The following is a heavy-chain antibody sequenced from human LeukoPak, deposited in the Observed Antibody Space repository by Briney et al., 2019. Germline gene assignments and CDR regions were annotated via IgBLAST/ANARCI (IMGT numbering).Heavy chain of an antibody. CDR2: IKRDGSEK. CDR1: GFTFSSYW. Sequence: GGSLRLSCAASGFTFSSYWMSWVRQAPGKGLEWVANIKRDGSEKYYVDSVKGRFSISRDNSKNTLYLQMKSLRAEDTAVYYCAKELYGWYYDYWGQGTLVTVSS. D-gene: IGHD6-19*01. CDR3: AKELYGWYYDY. J-gene: IGHJ4*02. V-gene: IGHV3-7*03.